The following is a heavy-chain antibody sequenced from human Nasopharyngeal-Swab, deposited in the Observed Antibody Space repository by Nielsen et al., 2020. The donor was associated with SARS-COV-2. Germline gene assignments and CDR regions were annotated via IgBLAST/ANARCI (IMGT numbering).Heavy chain of an antibody. J-gene: IGHJ3*02. CDR3: ARDSSHDAFDI. Sequence: SVTVSCKASGYTFTSYYMHWVRQAPGQGLEWMGIINPSGGSTSYAQKFQGRVTMTRDTSTSTVYMELSSLRSEDTAVYYCARDSSHDAFDIWGQGTMVTVSS. V-gene: IGHV1-46*01. CDR2: INPSGGST. CDR1: GYTFTSYY.